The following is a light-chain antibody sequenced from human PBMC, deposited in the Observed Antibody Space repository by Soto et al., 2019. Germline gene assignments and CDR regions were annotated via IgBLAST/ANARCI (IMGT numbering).Light chain of an antibody. CDR3: LQDINHPWT. Sequence: AIQMTQSPSSLSASVGDRLTISCQASQGIGNALGWYQQKPGKHPKVLIYGASNLQSRVPPSFSGSGSGTDFTLAISSLQPEDSATYYCLQDINHPWTFGQGTKVDIK. CDR1: QGIGNA. J-gene: IGKJ1*01. V-gene: IGKV1-6*01. CDR2: GAS.